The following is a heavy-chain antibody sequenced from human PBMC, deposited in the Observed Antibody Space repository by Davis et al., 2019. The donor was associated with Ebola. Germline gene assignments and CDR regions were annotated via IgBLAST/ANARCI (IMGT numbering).Heavy chain of an antibody. D-gene: IGHD3-22*01. J-gene: IGHJ1*01. CDR1: GYTFTSYG. CDR3: ARGLPMIVDFQH. CDR2: INPHNGNT. Sequence: AASVKVSCKASGYTFTSYGISWVRQAPGQGLEWMGWINPHNGNTNYAQNVQGRVIMTSDTATTTAYMEVGSLRSDDTAVYYCARGLPMIVDFQHWGQGTLVTVSS. V-gene: IGHV1-18*04.